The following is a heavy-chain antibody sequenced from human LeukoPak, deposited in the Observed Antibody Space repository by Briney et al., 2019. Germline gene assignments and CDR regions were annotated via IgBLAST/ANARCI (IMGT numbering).Heavy chain of an antibody. V-gene: IGHV3-53*01. J-gene: IGHJ6*02. CDR1: GFTVSSNY. CDR3: ARLDPHYYYGMDV. CDR2: IYSGGST. Sequence: GGSLRLSCAASGFTVSSNYMSWVRQAPGKGVEWVSVIYSGGSTYYADSVKGRFTISRDNSKTTLYIQMNSLRAADTAVYYCARLDPHYYYGMDVWGQGTTVTVSS.